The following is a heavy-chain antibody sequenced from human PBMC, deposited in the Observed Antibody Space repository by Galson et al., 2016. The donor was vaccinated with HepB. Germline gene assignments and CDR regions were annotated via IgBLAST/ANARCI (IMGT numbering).Heavy chain of an antibody. Sequence: SLRLSCAASGYTFSAYYMSWIRQAPGKGLEWVSYISGVGDTQFYADTVKGRFTITRDNAKNSFYLQLNSLRVEDTAAYYCATPMTNGNIGVWGQGTTVTVSS. CDR3: ATPMTNGNIGV. J-gene: IGHJ6*02. V-gene: IGHV3-11*01. CDR2: ISGVGDTQ. CDR1: GYTFSAYY. D-gene: IGHD2/OR15-2a*01.